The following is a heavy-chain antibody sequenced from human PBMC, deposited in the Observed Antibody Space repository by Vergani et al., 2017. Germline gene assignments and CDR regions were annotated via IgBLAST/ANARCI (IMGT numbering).Heavy chain of an antibody. CDR1: GFTFSSYS. CDR3: ARSSIAARPGGFGFDY. V-gene: IGHV3-21*01. D-gene: IGHD6-6*01. CDR2: ISSSSSYI. Sequence: EVQLVESGGGLVKPGGSLRLSCAASGFTFSSYSMNWVRQAPGKGLEWVASISSSSSYIYYADSVKGRVTISRDNAKNSLYLQMNSLRAEDTAVYYCARSSIAARPGGFGFDYWGQGTLVTVSS. J-gene: IGHJ4*02.